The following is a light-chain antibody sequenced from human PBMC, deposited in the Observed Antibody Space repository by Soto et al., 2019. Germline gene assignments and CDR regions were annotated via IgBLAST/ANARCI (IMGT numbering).Light chain of an antibody. CDR2: DAS. CDR1: QNLLHSNGYNY. CDR3: QQYDNLPLT. V-gene: IGKV2-28*01. J-gene: IGKJ1*01. Sequence: EIVLTQSPLSLPVTPGEPASISCRSSQNLLHSNGYNYLNWYLQKPGQSPQLLIYDASNLETGVPSRFSGSGSGTDFTFTISSLQPEDIATYYCQQYDNLPLTFGQGTKVEIK.